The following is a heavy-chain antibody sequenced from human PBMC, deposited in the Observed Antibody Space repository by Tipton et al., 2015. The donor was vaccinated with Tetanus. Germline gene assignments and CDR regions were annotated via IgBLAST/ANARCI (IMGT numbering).Heavy chain of an antibody. V-gene: IGHV4-39*01. CDR2: IYYNGNT. CDR3: ARQEPPRRFFYDSTGSSG. CDR1: GGSLFSGSFY. J-gene: IGHJ4*02. Sequence: LRLSCTVSGGSLFSGSFYWGWIRQPPGKGLEWIGNIYYNGNTFYHSSLKSRVTISADTSKNQFSLSLRSVTAADTAVYYCARQEPPRRFFYDSTGSSGWGQGTLVIVSS. D-gene: IGHD3-22*01.